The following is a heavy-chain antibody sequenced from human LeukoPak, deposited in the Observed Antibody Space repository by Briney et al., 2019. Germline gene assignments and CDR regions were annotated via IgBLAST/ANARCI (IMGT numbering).Heavy chain of an antibody. CDR2: ISGSGGST. CDR3: AKPATLRLGELSLSRIYFFDY. Sequence: GGSLRLSCAASGFTFSSYAMSWVRQAPGKGLEWVSAISGSGGSTYCADSVKGRFTISRDNSKNTLYLQMNSLRAEDTAVYYCAKPATLRLGELSLSRIYFFDYWGQGTLVTVSS. J-gene: IGHJ4*02. D-gene: IGHD3-16*02. V-gene: IGHV3-23*01. CDR1: GFTFSSYA.